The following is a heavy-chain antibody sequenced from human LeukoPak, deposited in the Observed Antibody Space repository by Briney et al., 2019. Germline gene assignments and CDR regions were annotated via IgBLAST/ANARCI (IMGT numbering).Heavy chain of an antibody. CDR2: INHSGST. CDR1: GGSISSSSYH. Sequence: SETLSLTCTISGGSISSSSYHWGWIRQPPGKGLEWIGEINHSGSTNYNPSLKSRVTISVDTSKNQFSLKLSSVTAADTAVYYCARGRAVAGHEDYWGQGTLVTVSS. J-gene: IGHJ4*02. D-gene: IGHD6-19*01. CDR3: ARGRAVAGHEDY. V-gene: IGHV4-39*07.